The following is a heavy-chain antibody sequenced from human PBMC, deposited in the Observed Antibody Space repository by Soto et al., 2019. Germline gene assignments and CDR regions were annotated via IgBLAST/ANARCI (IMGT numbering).Heavy chain of an antibody. Sequence: SETLSLTCTVSGGSISSGGYYWSWIRQHPGKGLEWIGYIYYSGSTYYNPSLQSRVAISVDTSKNQFSLKLRSVTAADTAMYFRARRTVNLRTSCSGHKTHCFENWGQGAPVTVSS. CDR3: ARRTVNLRTSCSGHKTHCFEN. V-gene: IGHV4-31*03. J-gene: IGHJ4*01. CDR2: IYYSGST. CDR1: GGSISSGGYY. D-gene: IGHD6-19*01.